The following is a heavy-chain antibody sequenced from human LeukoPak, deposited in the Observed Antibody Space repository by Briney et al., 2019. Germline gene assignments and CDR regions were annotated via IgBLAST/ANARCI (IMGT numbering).Heavy chain of an antibody. CDR1: GFPFSIYT. D-gene: IGHD6-19*01. V-gene: IGHV3-7*01. Sequence: GGSLRLSCAASGFPFSIYTMSWVRQAPGKGLEWVANIKQDGSEKYYVDSVKGRFTISRDNAKNSLYLQMNSLRAEDTAVYYCARGSVAGPDAFDIWGQGTMVTASS. CDR3: ARGSVAGPDAFDI. CDR2: IKQDGSEK. J-gene: IGHJ3*02.